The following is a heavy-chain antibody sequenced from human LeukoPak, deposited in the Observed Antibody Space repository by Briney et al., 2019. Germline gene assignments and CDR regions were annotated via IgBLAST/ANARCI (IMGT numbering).Heavy chain of an antibody. CDR1: GFTFSSYT. J-gene: IGHJ4*02. CDR2: ISGSNSYI. D-gene: IGHD3-3*01. V-gene: IGHV3-21*01. Sequence: GGSLRLSCAASGFTFSSYTMHWIRQAPGKGLEWVSSISGSNSYIFYADSVKGRFTVSRDNAKDSLYLQMNSLRAEDTAVFYCARDQYDTWSRRGNFDSWGQGTLVIVSS. CDR3: ARDQYDTWSRRGNFDS.